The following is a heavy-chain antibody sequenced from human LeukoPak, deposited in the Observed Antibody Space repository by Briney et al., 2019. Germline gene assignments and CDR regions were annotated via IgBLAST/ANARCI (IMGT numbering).Heavy chain of an antibody. CDR2: ISGSGGST. Sequence: GGSLRLSCAASGFTFSSYDMSWVRQAPGKGLEWVSTISGSGGSTYYADSVKGRFTISRDNSKSTLYLQMNSLRAEDTAVYYCAIGEQWKTYWGQGTLVTVSS. CDR3: AIGEQWKTY. V-gene: IGHV3-23*01. CDR1: GFTFSSYD. D-gene: IGHD6-19*01. J-gene: IGHJ4*02.